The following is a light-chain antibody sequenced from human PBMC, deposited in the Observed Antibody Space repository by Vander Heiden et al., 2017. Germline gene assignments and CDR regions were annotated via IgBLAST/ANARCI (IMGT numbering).Light chain of an antibody. CDR2: DVS. CDR3: SSYTSSSTRV. J-gene: IGLJ1*01. V-gene: IGLV2-14*01. CDR1: SSDVGGYNY. Sequence: QSALTQPASVSGSPGQSITISCTGTSSDVGGYNYVSWYQQHPGKAPKLMIYDVSNRHSGVSNRFSGSKSGNTASLTISGLQAEDEADYYCSSYTSSSTRVFGTGTKVTVL.